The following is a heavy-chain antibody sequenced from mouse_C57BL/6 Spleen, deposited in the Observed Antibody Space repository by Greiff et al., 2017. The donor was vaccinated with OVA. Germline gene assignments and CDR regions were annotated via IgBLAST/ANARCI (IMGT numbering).Heavy chain of an antibody. CDR3: TRNDYEDYYAMDY. V-gene: IGHV1-5*01. CDR2: IYPGNSDT. J-gene: IGHJ4*01. D-gene: IGHD2-4*01. CDR1: GYTFTSYW. Sequence: EVQLQQSGTVLARPGASVKMSCKTSGYTFTSYWMHWVKQRPGPGLEWIGAIYPGNSDTSYNQKFKGKAKLTAVTSASTAYMELSSLTNEDSAVYYCTRNDYEDYYAMDYWGQGTSVTVSS.